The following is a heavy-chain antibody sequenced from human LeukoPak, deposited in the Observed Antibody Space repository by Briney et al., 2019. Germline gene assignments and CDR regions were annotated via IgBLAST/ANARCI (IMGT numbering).Heavy chain of an antibody. D-gene: IGHD3-10*01. Sequence: AGRSLRLSCAASGFTFDDYAMHWVRQAPGKGLEWVSGISWNSGSIGYADSVKGRFTISRDNAKNSLYLQMNSLRAEDTALYYCAKDKLVRGVNYYGMDVWGQGTTVTVSS. CDR2: ISWNSGSI. J-gene: IGHJ6*02. CDR3: AKDKLVRGVNYYGMDV. CDR1: GFTFDDYA. V-gene: IGHV3-9*01.